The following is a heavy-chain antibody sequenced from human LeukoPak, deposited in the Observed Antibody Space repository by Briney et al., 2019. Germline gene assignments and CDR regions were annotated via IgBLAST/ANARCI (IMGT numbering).Heavy chain of an antibody. Sequence: SETLSLTCTVSGGSISNNNYYWGWIRQPPGKGLEWIGSIYYSGSTYYNPSLKSRVTISVDTSKNQFSLKLSSVTAADTAVFYCAREGVAVASNWFDPWGQGTLVTVSS. V-gene: IGHV4-39*07. CDR2: IYYSGST. CDR1: GGSISNNNYY. D-gene: IGHD6-19*01. J-gene: IGHJ5*02. CDR3: AREGVAVASNWFDP.